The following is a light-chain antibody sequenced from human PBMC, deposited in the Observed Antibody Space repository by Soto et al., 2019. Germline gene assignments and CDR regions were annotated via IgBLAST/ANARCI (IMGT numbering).Light chain of an antibody. Sequence: EVLMTQSPATLSTSPGEGATLSCRASQGVGRSVAWYQQTPGQSPRLLIYSASTRASGVPARFSGSGSGTEFPLTISSLQSEDFALYSCQQYYYWPLTFGGGTKVEIK. CDR2: SAS. V-gene: IGKV3-15*01. J-gene: IGKJ4*01. CDR1: QGVGRS. CDR3: QQYYYWPLT.